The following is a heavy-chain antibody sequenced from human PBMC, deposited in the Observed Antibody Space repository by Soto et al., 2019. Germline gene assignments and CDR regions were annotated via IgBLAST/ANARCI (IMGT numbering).Heavy chain of an antibody. Sequence: SETLSLTCTVSGGSLSSSSYYWGWIRQPPGKGLEWIGSFYSSGSAYYNPSLKSLVTISVDTSKNQFSLKLSSVTAADTAVYYCARHYYGGGYYFDYWGQGTLVTVSS. D-gene: IGHD2-15*01. J-gene: IGHJ4*02. CDR3: ARHYYGGGYYFDY. CDR1: GGSLSSSSYY. V-gene: IGHV4-39*01. CDR2: FYSSGSA.